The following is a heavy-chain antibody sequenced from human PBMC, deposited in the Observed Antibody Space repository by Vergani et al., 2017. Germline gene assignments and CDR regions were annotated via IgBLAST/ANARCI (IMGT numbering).Heavy chain of an antibody. Sequence: QITLKESGPTLVKPTQTLTLTCTFSGFSLSTSGVGVGWIRQPPGKALEWLALIYWNDDKRYSPSLKSRLTITKDTSKNQVVLTMTNMNPVDTATYYCAQALAVVGTEWFDPWGQGTLVTVSS. J-gene: IGHJ5*02. CDR2: IYWNDDK. CDR3: AQALAVVGTEWFDP. CDR1: GFSLSTSGVG. D-gene: IGHD6-19*01. V-gene: IGHV2-5*01.